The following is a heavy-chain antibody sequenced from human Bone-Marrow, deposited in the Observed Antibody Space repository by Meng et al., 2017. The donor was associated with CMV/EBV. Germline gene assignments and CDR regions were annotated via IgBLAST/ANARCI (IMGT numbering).Heavy chain of an antibody. D-gene: IGHD6-19*01. CDR3: ARATYSSGRFDY. CDR1: GGSISSGGYY. J-gene: IGHJ4*02. Sequence: SETLSLTCTVSGGSISSGGYYWSWIRQHPGKGLEWIGYIYYSGSTYYNPSLKSRVTISVDTSKNQFSLKLSSVTAADTAVYYCARATYSSGRFDYWGQGTLVTVSS. V-gene: IGHV4-31*03. CDR2: IYYSGST.